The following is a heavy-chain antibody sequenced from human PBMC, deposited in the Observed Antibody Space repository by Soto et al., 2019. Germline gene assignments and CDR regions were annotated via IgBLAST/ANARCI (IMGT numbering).Heavy chain of an antibody. V-gene: IGHV3-23*01. D-gene: IGHD6-13*01. CDR3: AYSSTPFDY. Sequence: EVQLLESGGGLVQPGGALRPSCAGSGFTFSSYCMNWGRQAPGKGLEWVSAISGSGGSTYYADSLKGRFTISRDNSKNTLYLQMNSLRAEDTAVYYCAYSSTPFDYWGQGTLVTVSS. CDR2: ISGSGGST. J-gene: IGHJ4*02. CDR1: GFTFSSYC.